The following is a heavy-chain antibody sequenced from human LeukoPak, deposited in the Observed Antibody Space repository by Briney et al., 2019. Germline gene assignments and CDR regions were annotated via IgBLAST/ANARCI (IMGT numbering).Heavy chain of an antibody. CDR1: GFTFSDYY. D-gene: IGHD3-22*01. CDR2: ISSGGDTI. CDR3: ARVGSGYADY. V-gene: IGHV3-11*01. J-gene: IGHJ4*02. Sequence: PGRSLRLSCAASGFTFSDYYMIWIRQLPGRGLEWVSIISSGGDTIYYADSVRGRFSVSRDNARNSLFLQMNSLRVEDSAVYYCARVGSGYADYWGQGTLVTVSS.